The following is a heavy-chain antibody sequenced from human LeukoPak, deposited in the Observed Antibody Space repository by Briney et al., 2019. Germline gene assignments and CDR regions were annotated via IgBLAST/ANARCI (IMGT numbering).Heavy chain of an antibody. J-gene: IGHJ4*02. CDR2: ISSSSSYI. V-gene: IGHV3-21*01. D-gene: IGHD3-16*01. CDR1: GFIVSHKY. CDR3: ATAGERGGK. Sequence: PGGSLRLSCAASGFIVSHKYMAWVRQAPGKGLEWVSSISSSSSYIYYADSVKGRFTISRDNAKNSLYLQMNSLRAEDTAVYYCATAGERGGKWGQGTLVTVSS.